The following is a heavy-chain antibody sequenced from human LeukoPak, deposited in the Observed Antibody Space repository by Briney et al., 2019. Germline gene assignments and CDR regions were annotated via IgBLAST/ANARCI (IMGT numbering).Heavy chain of an antibody. Sequence: SETLSLTCAVYGGSFSGYYWSWIRQPPGKGLEWIGEINHSGSTNYNPPLKSRVTISVDTSKNQFSLKLSSVTAADTAVYYCARVRGAYCSGGSCYLDAFDIWGQGTMVTVSS. CDR1: GGSFSGYY. J-gene: IGHJ3*02. V-gene: IGHV4-34*01. D-gene: IGHD2-15*01. CDR2: INHSGST. CDR3: ARVRGAYCSGGSCYLDAFDI.